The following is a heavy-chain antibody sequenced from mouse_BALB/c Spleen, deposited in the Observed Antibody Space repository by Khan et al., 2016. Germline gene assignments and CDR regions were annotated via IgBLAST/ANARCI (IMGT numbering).Heavy chain of an antibody. V-gene: IGHV1-15*01. CDR1: GYTFTDYE. J-gene: IGHJ2*01. CDR2: IHPGGGGS. D-gene: IGHD2-4*01. Sequence: QVQLKQSGAELVRPGASVKLSCKALGYTFTDYEMHWVKQTPVHGLEWIGAIHPGGGGSAYNQKFKVRATLTGDKSSSTAYMEISSLTSEDSAVYYCAKGLRRGYYFDSWGQGTTLTVSS. CDR3: AKGLRRGYYFDS.